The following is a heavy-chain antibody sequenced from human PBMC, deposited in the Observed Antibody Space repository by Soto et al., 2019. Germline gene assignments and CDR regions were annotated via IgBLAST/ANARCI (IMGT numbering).Heavy chain of an antibody. CDR1: GFTFSTYS. V-gene: IGHV3-30-3*01. J-gene: IGHJ3*02. CDR3: ARDDEGRGVPFDI. Sequence: GGSLRLSCAASGFTFSTYSMHWVRQAPGKGLEWVAVIAYDGSRKYYADSAKGRFTMSRDNSKDTMSVQMNSLSAEDTAVYYCARDDEGRGVPFDIWGQGTMVTVSS. CDR2: IAYDGSRK. D-gene: IGHD3-10*01.